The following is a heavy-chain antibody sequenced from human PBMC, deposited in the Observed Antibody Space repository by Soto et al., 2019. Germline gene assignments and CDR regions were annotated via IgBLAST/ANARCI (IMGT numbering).Heavy chain of an antibody. CDR2: IYYSGST. D-gene: IGHD6-6*01. CDR3: ARHTIASRPPYY. V-gene: IGHV4-59*08. J-gene: IGHJ4*02. Sequence: SETLSLTCTVSGGSISSYYWSWIRQPPGKGLEWIGYIYYSGSTNYNPSLKSRVTISVDTSKNQFSLKLSSVTAADTAVYYCARHTIASRPPYYWGQGTLVTVSS. CDR1: GGSISSYY.